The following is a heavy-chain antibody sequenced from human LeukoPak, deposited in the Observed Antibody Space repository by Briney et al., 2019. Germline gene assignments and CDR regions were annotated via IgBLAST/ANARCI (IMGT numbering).Heavy chain of an antibody. CDR2: ISWNSVNI. V-gene: IGHV3-9*01. J-gene: IGHJ4*02. Sequence: GRSLRLSCAASGFTLDDYAMHWVRQAPGKGLEWVSGISWNSVNIGYADSVKGRFTISRDNAKNSLYLQMNGLRAEDTAVYYCASPSLGEMATEGLYNYWGQGTLVTVSS. CDR1: GFTLDDYA. CDR3: ASPSLGEMATEGLYNY. D-gene: IGHD5-24*01.